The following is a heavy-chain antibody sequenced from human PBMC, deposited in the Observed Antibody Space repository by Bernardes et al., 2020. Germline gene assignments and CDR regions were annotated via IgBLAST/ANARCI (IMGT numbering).Heavy chain of an antibody. J-gene: IGHJ3*02. CDR2: INPNSGGT. V-gene: IGHV1-2*04. Sequence: AAVKDSCKASGYTFTGYYMHWVRQAPGQGLEWMGWINPNSGGTNYAQKFQGWVTMTRDTSISTAYMELSRLRSDDTAVYYCARDNGVVVVAATGAFDIWGQGTMVTGSA. D-gene: IGHD2-15*01. CDR3: ARDNGVVVVAATGAFDI. CDR1: GYTFTGYY.